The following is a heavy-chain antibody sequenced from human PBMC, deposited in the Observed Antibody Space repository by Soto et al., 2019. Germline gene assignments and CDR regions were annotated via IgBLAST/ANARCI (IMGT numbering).Heavy chain of an antibody. CDR3: AREAGDWPLNWFDP. CDR1: GFNFSNHW. D-gene: IGHD2-21*02. V-gene: IGHV3-74*01. Sequence: PVGSVRLSCAASGFNFSNHWMHWVRQRPAEGLVWVSRITSDGKSKAYAESVKGRFAISRDNAKNTLYLQMNGLTAEDTAVYYCAREAGDWPLNWFDPWGQGTLVTVSS. J-gene: IGHJ5*02. CDR2: ITSDGKSK.